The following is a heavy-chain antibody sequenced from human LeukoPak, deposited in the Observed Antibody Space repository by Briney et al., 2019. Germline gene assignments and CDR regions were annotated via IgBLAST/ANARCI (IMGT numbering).Heavy chain of an antibody. V-gene: IGHV4-61*02. Sequence: SETLSLTCTVSGGSISSGSYYWSWIRQPAGKGLEWIGRIYTSGSTNYNPSLKSRVTISVDTSKNQFSLKLSTVTAADTAVYYCARVDPYCSSTSCSFDYWGQGTLVTVSS. D-gene: IGHD2-2*01. CDR3: ARVDPYCSSTSCSFDY. CDR1: GGSISSGSYY. CDR2: IYTSGST. J-gene: IGHJ4*02.